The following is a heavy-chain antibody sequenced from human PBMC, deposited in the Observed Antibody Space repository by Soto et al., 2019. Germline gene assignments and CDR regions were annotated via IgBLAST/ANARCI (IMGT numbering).Heavy chain of an antibody. CDR3: AREQSMYYYDSSGALDY. D-gene: IGHD3-22*01. V-gene: IGHV1-18*04. CDR1: GYTFTSYG. J-gene: IGHJ4*02. Sequence: GASVKVSCKASGYTFTSYGISWVRQAPGQGLEWMGWISAYNGNTNYAQKLQGRVTMTTDTSTSTAYMELRSLRSDDTAVYYCAREQSMYYYDSSGALDYWGQGTLVTVS. CDR2: ISAYNGNT.